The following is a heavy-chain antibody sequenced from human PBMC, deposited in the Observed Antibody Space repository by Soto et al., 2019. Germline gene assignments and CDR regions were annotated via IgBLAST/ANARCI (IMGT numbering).Heavy chain of an antibody. CDR3: APGHYSNPL. CDR2: IKQDGSET. CDR1: GFTFSSYA. V-gene: IGHV3-7*01. J-gene: IGHJ4*02. D-gene: IGHD4-4*01. Sequence: PGGSLRLSCAASGFTFSSYAMSWVRRAPGKGLEWVANIKQDGSETYYMSSVKGRFTISRDNAKNSLYLQMSSLRPDDTAVYYCAPGHYSNPLGGQGTLVTVSS.